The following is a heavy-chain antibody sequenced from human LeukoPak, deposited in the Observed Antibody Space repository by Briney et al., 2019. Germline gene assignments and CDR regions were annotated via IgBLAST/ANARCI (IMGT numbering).Heavy chain of an antibody. D-gene: IGHD6-19*01. CDR3: ARGLHSSGWFFDY. CDR1: GYTFTSYD. Sequence: GASVKVSCKASGYTFTSYDINWVRQATGQGLEWMGWMNPNSGNTGYAQKFQGRVTMIRNTSISTAYMELSSLRSEDTAVYYCARGLHSSGWFFDYWGQGTLVTVSS. CDR2: MNPNSGNT. J-gene: IGHJ4*02. V-gene: IGHV1-8*01.